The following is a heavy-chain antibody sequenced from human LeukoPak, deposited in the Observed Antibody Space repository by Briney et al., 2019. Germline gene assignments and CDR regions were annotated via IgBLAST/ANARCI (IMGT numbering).Heavy chain of an antibody. V-gene: IGHV3-66*04. CDR3: ARRSTVTRDLNI. CDR1: RFTVSTNY. Sequence: GGSLRLSCAASRFTVSTNYMIWVRQAPGKGLEWVSVIYSGGDTYYADSVKGRFTISRDNSKNTVYFQLNSLRVEDTAVYYCARRSTVTRDLNIWGQGTMVTVSS. CDR2: IYSGGDT. D-gene: IGHD4-17*01. J-gene: IGHJ3*02.